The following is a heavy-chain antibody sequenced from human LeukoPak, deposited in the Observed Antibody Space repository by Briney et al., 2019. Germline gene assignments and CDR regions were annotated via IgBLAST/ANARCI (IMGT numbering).Heavy chain of an antibody. D-gene: IGHD3-10*01. CDR3: ARGPYGSGSYYFDY. Sequence: GGSLRLSCAASGFTFSNYGMSWVRQAPGKGLEWVSSISSSSSYIYYADSVKGRFTISRDNAKNSLYLQMNSLRAEDTAVYYCARGPYGSGSYYFDYWGQGTLVTVSS. V-gene: IGHV3-21*01. J-gene: IGHJ4*02. CDR2: ISSSSSYI. CDR1: GFTFSNYG.